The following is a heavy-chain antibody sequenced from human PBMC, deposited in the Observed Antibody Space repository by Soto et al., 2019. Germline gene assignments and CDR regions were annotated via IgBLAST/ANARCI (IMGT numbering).Heavy chain of an antibody. CDR2: ISDSGADK. CDR3: ARWGCSGSNCNLNQRSFDL. CDR1: GFTTNKHA. V-gene: IGHV3-23*01. Sequence: GSLRLSCAVSGFTTNKHAMSWVRRAPEKGLEWVAGISDSGADKYYADSVRGRFTFSRDNSRNTMSLQMNSLRVEDTAIYYCARWGCSGSNCNLNQRSFDLWGQGTLVTVSS. D-gene: IGHD2-15*01. J-gene: IGHJ4*02.